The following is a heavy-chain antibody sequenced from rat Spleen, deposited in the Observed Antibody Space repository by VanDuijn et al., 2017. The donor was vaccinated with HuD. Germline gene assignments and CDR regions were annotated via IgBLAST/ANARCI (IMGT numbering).Heavy chain of an antibody. CDR3: ATYTNYFFEH. J-gene: IGHJ2*01. D-gene: IGHD1-10*01. V-gene: IGHV5-29*01. Sequence: EVQLVESGGGLVQPGRSLKLSCAASGFTFSDYYMAWVRQAPTEGLEWVATFSYDGRTTYYRDSVKGRFTISRDNAKSTLYLQMDSLRSEDTATYYCATYTNYFFEHWGQGVMVAVSS. CDR2: FSYDGRTT. CDR1: GFTFSDYY.